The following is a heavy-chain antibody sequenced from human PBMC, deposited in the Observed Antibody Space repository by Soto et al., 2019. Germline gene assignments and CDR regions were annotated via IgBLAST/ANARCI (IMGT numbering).Heavy chain of an antibody. Sequence: GGSLRLSCAASGFTFSSYAMSWVRQAPGKGLEWVSAISGSGGSTYYADSVKGRFTISRDNSKNTLYLQMNSLRAEDTAVYYCAKDAFTPGGYDRRPRVMWAGDWFDPWGQGTLVTVSS. D-gene: IGHD5-12*01. V-gene: IGHV3-23*01. J-gene: IGHJ5*02. CDR1: GFTFSSYA. CDR3: AKDAFTPGGYDRRPRVMWAGDWFDP. CDR2: ISGSGGST.